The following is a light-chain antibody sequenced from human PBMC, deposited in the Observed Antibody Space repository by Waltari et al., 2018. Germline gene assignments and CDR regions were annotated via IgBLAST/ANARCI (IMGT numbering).Light chain of an antibody. Sequence: EIVMTQSPATLSVSPGERAILSCRASQTVSTRLAWYQQKPGQAPRLLIYGASTRATGIPARFSGSWSGTEFTLTISSLQSEDFAVYYCQQYYNWPLTFGGGAKVEIK. CDR1: QTVSTR. J-gene: IGKJ4*01. CDR2: GAS. CDR3: QQYYNWPLT. V-gene: IGKV3-15*01.